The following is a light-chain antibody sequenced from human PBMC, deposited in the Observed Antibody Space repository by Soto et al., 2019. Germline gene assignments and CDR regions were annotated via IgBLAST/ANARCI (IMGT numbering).Light chain of an antibody. CDR1: SSNIGAGYD. Sequence: QPVLTQPPSVSGAPGQRVTISCTGSSSNIGAGYDVHWYQQLPGTAPKLLIYGNSNRPSGVPDRFSGSKSGTSASLAITGLQAVDEADYYGQSYDSSLSGSIFGGGTKLTVL. CDR3: QSYDSSLSGSI. J-gene: IGLJ2*01. V-gene: IGLV1-40*01. CDR2: GNS.